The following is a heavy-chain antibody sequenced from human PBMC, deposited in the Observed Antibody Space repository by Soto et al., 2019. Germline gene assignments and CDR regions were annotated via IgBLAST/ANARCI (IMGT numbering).Heavy chain of an antibody. CDR1: GFAFSGFE. CDR2: ISSGASNM. Sequence: LRLSCAASGFAFSGFEMNWVRQAPGKGLEWVSYISSGASNMYYADSVKGRFTISRDNAQSSLYLQMNSLRVEDTAVYYCARDPNYDFWSGYRNKEGTYGMDVWGQGTTVTVSS. CDR3: ARDPNYDFWSGYRNKEGTYGMDV. D-gene: IGHD3-3*01. J-gene: IGHJ6*02. V-gene: IGHV3-48*03.